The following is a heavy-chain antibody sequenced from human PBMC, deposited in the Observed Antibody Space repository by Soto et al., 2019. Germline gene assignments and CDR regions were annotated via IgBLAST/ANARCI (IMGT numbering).Heavy chain of an antibody. J-gene: IGHJ6*02. CDR3: AKGPAIVLVPAAMNYYYGMDV. V-gene: IGHV3-30*18. CDR2: ISYDGSNI. D-gene: IGHD2-2*01. CDR1: GFTFSSYG. Sequence: QVQLVESGGGVVQPGRSLRLSCAASGFTFSSYGMHWVRQAPGEGLEWVALISYDGSNIYYADSVKGRFTISRDYSKNALYLQMNSLRAEDTAVYYCAKGPAIVLVPAAMNYYYGMDVWGQGTTVTVSS.